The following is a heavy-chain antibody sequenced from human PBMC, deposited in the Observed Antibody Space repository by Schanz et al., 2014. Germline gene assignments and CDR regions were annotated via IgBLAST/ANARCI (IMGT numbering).Heavy chain of an antibody. D-gene: IGHD3-22*01. V-gene: IGHV3-64*01. J-gene: IGHJ4*02. CDR3: ARPPHDSSGYYPFDY. Sequence: EVQLVESGGGLVQPGGSLRLSCAASGFTFSTSTMHWVRQAPGKGLEYVSSISSKGDMTFYGNSVKGRFTISRDNSKNTLYLQLGSLSAEDTAVYYCARPPHDSSGYYPFDYWGQGTLVTVSS. CDR2: ISSKGDMT. CDR1: GFTFSTST.